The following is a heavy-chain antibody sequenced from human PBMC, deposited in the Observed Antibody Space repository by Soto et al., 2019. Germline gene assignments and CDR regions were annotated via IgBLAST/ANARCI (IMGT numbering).Heavy chain of an antibody. CDR2: ISDGGRAM. D-gene: IGHD2-15*01. CDR1: GCTFSDYY. V-gene: IGHV3-11*01. J-gene: IGHJ4*02. Sequence: QVQLVESGGGLVNPGGSLRLSCVASGCTFSDYYMTWIRQAPGKGLEWVSCISDGGRAMYYADSVKGRFTISRDNADNSLYLQMNSLRAEDTAVYYCARDRVVGSGGHPNDYWCQGSLVTVSS. CDR3: ARDRVVGSGGHPNDY.